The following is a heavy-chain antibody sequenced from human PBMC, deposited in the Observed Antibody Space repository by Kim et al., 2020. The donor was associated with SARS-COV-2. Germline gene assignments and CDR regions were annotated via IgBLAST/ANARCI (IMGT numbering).Heavy chain of an antibody. CDR3: ARETPSSYYDILTGYFRQYYFAD. J-gene: IGHJ4*02. V-gene: IGHV3-66*01. Sequence: GGSLRLSCAASGFTVSSNYMSWVRQAPGKGLEWVSVIYSGGSTYYADSVKGRFTISRDNSKNTLYLQMNSLRAEDTAVYYCARETPSSYYDILTGYFRQYYFADWGQGTLVTVSS. CDR1: GFTVSSNY. D-gene: IGHD3-9*01. CDR2: IYSGGST.